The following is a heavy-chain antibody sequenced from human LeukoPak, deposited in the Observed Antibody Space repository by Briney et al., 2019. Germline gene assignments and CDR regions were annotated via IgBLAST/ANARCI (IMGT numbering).Heavy chain of an antibody. CDR2: ISGSGGST. Sequence: GGTLRLSCAASGFTFSSYGMSWVRQAPGKGLEWVSGISGSGGSTYYADSVKGRFTISRDNSKNTLYLQMNSLRAEDTAVYYCAKEVYGLAGRTQFDYWGQGTLVTVSS. D-gene: IGHD3-10*01. V-gene: IGHV3-23*01. CDR3: AKEVYGLAGRTQFDY. CDR1: GFTFSSYG. J-gene: IGHJ4*02.